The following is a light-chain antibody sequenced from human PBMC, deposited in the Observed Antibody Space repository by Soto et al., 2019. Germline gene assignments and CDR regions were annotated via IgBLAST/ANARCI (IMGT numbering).Light chain of an antibody. Sequence: AIRMTQSPSSYSASTGDRVSITCLASQGISSYLAWYQQKPGKAPKLLMYAASTLQSGVPSRFSGSGSGTDFTLTISCLQSEDFTTYYCQQYYSYPLTFGQGTKVEIK. V-gene: IGKV1-8*01. CDR3: QQYYSYPLT. CDR1: QGISSY. J-gene: IGKJ1*01. CDR2: AAS.